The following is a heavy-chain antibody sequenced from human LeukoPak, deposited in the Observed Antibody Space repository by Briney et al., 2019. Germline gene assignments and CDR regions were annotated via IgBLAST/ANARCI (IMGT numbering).Heavy chain of an antibody. CDR2: ISSSSSYM. Sequence: GGSLRLSCAASGFTFSSYSMNWVRQAPGKGLEWVSSISSSSSYMYYADSVKGRFTISRDNAKNSLYLQMNSLRAEDTAVYYCARDRQWLSGNTYFDYWGQGTLVTVSS. J-gene: IGHJ4*02. CDR3: ARDRQWLSGNTYFDY. CDR1: GFTFSSYS. D-gene: IGHD6-19*01. V-gene: IGHV3-21*01.